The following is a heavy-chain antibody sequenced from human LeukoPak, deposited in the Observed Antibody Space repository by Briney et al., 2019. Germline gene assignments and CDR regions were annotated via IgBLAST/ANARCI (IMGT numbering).Heavy chain of an antibody. CDR3: AQGGRDGYIFDY. D-gene: IGHD5-24*01. J-gene: IGHJ4*02. V-gene: IGHV3-30-3*01. CDR2: ISYDGSNK. CDR1: GFTFSSYA. Sequence: GGSLRLSCAAPGFTFSSYAMHWVRQAPGKGLEWVAVISYDGSNKYYADSVKGRFTISRDNSKNTLYLQMNSLRAEDTAVYYCAQGGRDGYIFDYWGQGTLVTVSS.